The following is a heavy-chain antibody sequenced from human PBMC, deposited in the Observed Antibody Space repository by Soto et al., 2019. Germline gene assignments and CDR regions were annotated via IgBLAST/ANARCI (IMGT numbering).Heavy chain of an antibody. CDR2: ISGSGGST. J-gene: IGHJ4*02. CDR3: AKDPTPYCSGGSCFSYFDY. D-gene: IGHD2-15*01. CDR1: GFTFSSYA. Sequence: GGSLRLSCAASGFTFSSYAMSWVRQAPGKGLEWVSAISGSGGSTYYADSVKGRFTISRDNSKNTLYLQMNSLRAEDTAVYYCAKDPTPYCSGGSCFSYFDYWGQGTLVTVSS. V-gene: IGHV3-23*01.